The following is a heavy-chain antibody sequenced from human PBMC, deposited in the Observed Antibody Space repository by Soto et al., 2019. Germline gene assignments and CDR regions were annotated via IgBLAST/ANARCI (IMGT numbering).Heavy chain of an antibody. CDR1: GYTFTSYG. CDR3: AAPSTMTTVTTGAFDI. CDR2: ISAYNGNT. Sequence: ASVKVSCKASGYTFTSYGISWVRQAPGQGLEWMGWISAYNGNTNYAQKLQGRVTMTTDTSPSTAYMELRSLRSDATAVYYCAAPSTMTTVTTGAFDIWGQGTMVTVSS. J-gene: IGHJ3*02. D-gene: IGHD4-17*01. V-gene: IGHV1-18*04.